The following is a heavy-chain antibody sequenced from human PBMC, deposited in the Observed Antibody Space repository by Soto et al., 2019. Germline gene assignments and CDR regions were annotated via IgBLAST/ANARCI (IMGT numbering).Heavy chain of an antibody. D-gene: IGHD3-10*01. CDR3: ARDHLLLWFGEFKYYGMDV. CDR2: ISGSSSTI. V-gene: IGHV3-48*02. CDR1: GFTFSSYA. J-gene: IGHJ6*02. Sequence: GGSLRLSCAASGFTFSSYAMSWVRQAPGKGLEWVSAISGSSSTIYYADSVKGRFTISRDNAKNSLYLQMNSLRDEDTAVYYCARDHLLLWFGEFKYYGMDVWGQGTTVTVSS.